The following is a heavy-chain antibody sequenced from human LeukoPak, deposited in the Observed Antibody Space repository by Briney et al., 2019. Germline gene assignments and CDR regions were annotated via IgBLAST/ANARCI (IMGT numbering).Heavy chain of an antibody. J-gene: IGHJ6*02. CDR1: GYTFTSYY. D-gene: IGHD6-19*01. V-gene: IGHV1-46*01. Sequence: ASVKVSCKASGYTFTSYYMHWVRQAPGQGLEWMGIINPSGGSTSYAQKFRGRVTMTRDTSTSTVYMELSSLRSEDTAVYYCASGAVAAPYYYYGMDVWGQGTTVTVSS. CDR2: INPSGGST. CDR3: ASGAVAAPYYYYGMDV.